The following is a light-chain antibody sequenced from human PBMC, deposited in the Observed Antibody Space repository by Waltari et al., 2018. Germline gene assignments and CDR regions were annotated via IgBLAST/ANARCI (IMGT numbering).Light chain of an antibody. CDR2: KSS. CDR3: HQYDGSSQYT. V-gene: IGKV1-5*03. CDR1: W. Sequence: WLAAYQQKPGRPPSLLIYKSSTLQPGVPSRLSSSRSGTEFAPTISSLQPDDFATDYCHQYDGSSQYTFGEGT. J-gene: IGKJ2*01.